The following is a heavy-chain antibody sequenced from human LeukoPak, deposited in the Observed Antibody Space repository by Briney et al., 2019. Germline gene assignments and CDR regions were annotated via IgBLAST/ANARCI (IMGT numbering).Heavy chain of an antibody. Sequence: PGGSLRLSCAASGFTFSNYAMSWVRQASGKELEWVSAISGSGGSAYYADSVKGRFTISRDNSKNTLYLQMNSLRAEDTAVYYCARSGVYYYGMDVWGQGTTVTVSS. CDR1: GFTFSNYA. CDR3: ARSGVYYYGMDV. V-gene: IGHV3-23*01. D-gene: IGHD3-10*01. CDR2: ISGSGGSA. J-gene: IGHJ6*02.